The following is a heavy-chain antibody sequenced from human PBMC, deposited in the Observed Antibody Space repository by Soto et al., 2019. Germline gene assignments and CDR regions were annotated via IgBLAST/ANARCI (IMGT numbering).Heavy chain of an antibody. CDR1: GFSLSTRGMG. V-gene: IGHV2-5*02. Sequence: QITLKESGPTLVKPTQTLTLTCTVSGFSLSTRGMGVGWIRQPPGKALEWLALFYWDDDKRYSPSLKSRLTLTKDTSKNQVVLTMTNVDPVDTGTYYCARDSSGYYGMDVWGQGTTVTVSS. CDR2: FYWDDDK. J-gene: IGHJ6*02. D-gene: IGHD6-6*01. CDR3: ARDSSGYYGMDV.